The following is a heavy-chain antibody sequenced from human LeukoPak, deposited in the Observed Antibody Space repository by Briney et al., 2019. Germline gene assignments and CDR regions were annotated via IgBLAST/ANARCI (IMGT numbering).Heavy chain of an antibody. J-gene: IGHJ4*02. D-gene: IGHD6-19*01. Sequence: GGSLRLSCAASGFTFSTYAMNWVRQAPGKGLEWVSYISSSNSYIYYADSVKGRFTISRDNAKNSLYLQMNSLRAEDTAVYYCARVRSGWYEDYWGQGTLVTVSS. CDR2: ISSSNSYI. CDR1: GFTFSTYA. CDR3: ARVRSGWYEDY. V-gene: IGHV3-21*05.